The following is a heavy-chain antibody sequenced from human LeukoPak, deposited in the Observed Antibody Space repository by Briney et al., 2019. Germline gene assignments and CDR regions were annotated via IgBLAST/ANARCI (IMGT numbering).Heavy chain of an antibody. D-gene: IGHD3-16*01. CDR3: ARERSRGKNWFDP. CDR1: GYTFTGYY. Sequence: ASVKVSCKASGYTFTGYYMHWVRQAPGQGLEWMGWINPNSGGTNYAQKFQGWVTMTRDTSISTAYMELSRLRSDDTAVYYCARERSRGKNWFDPWGQGTLVTVSS. J-gene: IGHJ5*02. V-gene: IGHV1-2*04. CDR2: INPNSGGT.